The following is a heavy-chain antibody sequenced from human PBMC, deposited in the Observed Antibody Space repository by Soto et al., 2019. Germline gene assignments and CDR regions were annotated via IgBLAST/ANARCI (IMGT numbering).Heavy chain of an antibody. J-gene: IGHJ6*02. Sequence: QVQLVQSGAEVKKPGASVKVSCKASGYTFTSYAMHWVRQAPGQRLEWMGWINAGNGNTKYSQKFQGRVTITRDTSASTAYMEVSSLRSDDTAVYYCARMGGSGWYYYYYGMDVWGQGATVTVSS. CDR2: INAGNGNT. D-gene: IGHD6-19*01. CDR1: GYTFTSYA. V-gene: IGHV1-3*01. CDR3: ARMGGSGWYYYYYGMDV.